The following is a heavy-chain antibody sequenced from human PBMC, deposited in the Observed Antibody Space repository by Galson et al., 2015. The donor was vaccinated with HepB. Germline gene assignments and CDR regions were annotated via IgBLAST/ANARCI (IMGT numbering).Heavy chain of an antibody. Sequence: SLRLSCAASKFTFRNYGMHWVRQAPGKGLEWVALIWAGGNRQYYGDSVKGRFTISRDNSKSTLYLQMNSLRAEDTALYYWVREANIAALAVFDLWGQGTMVTVSS. CDR1: KFTFRNYG. D-gene: IGHD6-13*01. CDR3: VREANIAALAVFDL. CDR2: IWAGGNRQ. J-gene: IGHJ3*01. V-gene: IGHV3-33*01.